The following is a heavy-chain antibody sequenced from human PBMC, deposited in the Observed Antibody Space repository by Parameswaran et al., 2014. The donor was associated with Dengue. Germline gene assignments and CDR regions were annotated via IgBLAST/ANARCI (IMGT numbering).Heavy chain of an antibody. CDR2: IRSKAYGGTT. CDR3: TRAGTSDYYYYGMDV. V-gene: IGHV3-49*04. D-gene: IGHD2-8*01. CDR1: GFTFGDYA. Sequence: GGSLRLSCTASGFTFGDYAMSWVRQAPGKGLEWVGFIRSKAYGGTTEYAASVKGRFTISRDDSKSIAYLQMNSLKTEDTAVYYCTRAGTSDYYYYGMDVWGQGTTVTVSS. J-gene: IGHJ6*02.